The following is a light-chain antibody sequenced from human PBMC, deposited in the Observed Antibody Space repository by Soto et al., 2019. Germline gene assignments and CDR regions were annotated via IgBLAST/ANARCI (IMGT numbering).Light chain of an antibody. CDR3: QQSYSTPWT. V-gene: IGKV3-15*01. J-gene: IGKJ1*01. Sequence: EIVMTQSPATLSVSPGGRATLSCRASQSISDTLAWYQQKPGQAPRLLIYGASTRAPGFPARFSGSGSGTDFTLTISSLQSEDFATYYCQQSYSTPWTFGQGTKVEIK. CDR1: QSISDT. CDR2: GAS.